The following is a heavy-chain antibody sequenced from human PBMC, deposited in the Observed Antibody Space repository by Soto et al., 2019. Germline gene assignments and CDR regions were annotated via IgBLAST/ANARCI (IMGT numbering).Heavy chain of an antibody. D-gene: IGHD5-18*01. CDR1: GYTFTSHT. CDR3: ARSSFTAVDY. V-gene: IGHV1-3*01. Sequence: QVQLVQSGTEVKKPGASVKISCKASGYTFTSHTIHWVRQAPGQRLEWMAWINVNNDNTKYSHKFQGRVTRTIDTPASTVDINLSSLRSEDTAVYYCARSSFTAVDYWGQGTLVSVAS. CDR2: INVNNDNT. J-gene: IGHJ4*02.